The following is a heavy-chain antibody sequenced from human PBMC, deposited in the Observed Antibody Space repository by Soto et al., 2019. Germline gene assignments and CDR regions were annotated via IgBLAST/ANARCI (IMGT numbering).Heavy chain of an antibody. CDR1: GFTFTDHY. Sequence: QVQLVESGGGLVKLEGSRRLSFTASGFTFTDHYMTWIRQPPGKGLEWVSYINSGGSNIYYADSVRGRFTISRDNAKNSVYLQMSSLRAEDTAIYYCARDIRGANWGQGTLVIVSS. V-gene: IGHV3-11*01. J-gene: IGHJ4*02. CDR2: INSGGSNI. D-gene: IGHD3-10*01. CDR3: ARDIRGAN.